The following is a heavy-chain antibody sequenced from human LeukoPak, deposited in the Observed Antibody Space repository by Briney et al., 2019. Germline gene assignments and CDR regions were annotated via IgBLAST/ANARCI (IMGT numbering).Heavy chain of an antibody. D-gene: IGHD6-19*01. CDR3: ARRSIAVAGTFDY. V-gene: IGHV4-59*08. CDR2: IYYSGST. CDR1: GVSISSYY. J-gene: IGHJ4*02. Sequence: PSETLSLTCTVSGVSISSYYWSRIRQPPGKGLEWIGYIYYSGSTNYNPSLKSRVTISVDTSKNQFSLKLSSVTAADTAVYYCARRSIAVAGTFDYWGQGTLVTVSS.